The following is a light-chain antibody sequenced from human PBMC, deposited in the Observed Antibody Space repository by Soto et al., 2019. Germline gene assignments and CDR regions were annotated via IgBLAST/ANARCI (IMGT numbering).Light chain of an antibody. Sequence: VLTQPPSASGTPGQRVTISCSGSSSNIGSNSVNWYQQLPGTAPKLLIYNNNQRPSGVPDRFSGSKSGTSASLAISGLQSEDESDYYCAAWDDSLDGPIFGTGTKVTVL. CDR3: AAWDDSLDGPI. CDR2: NNN. J-gene: IGLJ1*01. V-gene: IGLV1-44*01. CDR1: SSNIGSNS.